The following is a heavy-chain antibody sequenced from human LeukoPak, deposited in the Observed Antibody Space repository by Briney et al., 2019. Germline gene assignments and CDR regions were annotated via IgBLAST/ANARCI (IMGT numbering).Heavy chain of an antibody. Sequence: SETLSLTCTVSGYSISSGYYWGWIRQPPGKGLEWIGSIYHSGSTYYNPSLKSRVTISVDTSKNQFSLKLSSVTAADTAVCYCASTMVRGVRSNYWGQGTLVTVSS. J-gene: IGHJ4*02. CDR2: IYHSGST. CDR3: ASTMVRGVRSNY. CDR1: GYSISSGYY. V-gene: IGHV4-38-2*02. D-gene: IGHD3-10*01.